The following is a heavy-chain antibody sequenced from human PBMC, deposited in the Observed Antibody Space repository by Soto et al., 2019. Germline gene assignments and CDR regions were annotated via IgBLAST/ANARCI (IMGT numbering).Heavy chain of an antibody. Sequence: SETLSLTCTVSGGSISSDDYYWSWIRQAPGRGLEWIGYIHSSGSIYYNPSLKSRTTMSIDTAGNQFSLKVSSVTVADTAVYYCARDLDGLHDDTSGPFPRPGWGQGTLVTVSS. CDR2: IHSSGSI. CDR3: ARDLDGLHDDTSGPFPRPG. J-gene: IGHJ1*01. CDR1: GGSISSDDYY. V-gene: IGHV4-30-4*01. D-gene: IGHD3-22*01.